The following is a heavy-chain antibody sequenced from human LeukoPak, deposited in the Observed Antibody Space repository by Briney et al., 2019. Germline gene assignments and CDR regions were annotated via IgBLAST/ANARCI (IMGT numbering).Heavy chain of an antibody. Sequence: GGSLRLSCAASGFTFSSYSMNWVRQAPGKGLEWVSYISSSSSTIYYADSVKGRFTISRDNAKNSLYLQMNSLRADDTAVYYCARGSPPRVYYDRSGYYSYYFDYWGQGTLVTVSS. V-gene: IGHV3-48*01. CDR2: ISSSSSTI. D-gene: IGHD3-22*01. CDR3: ARGSPPRVYYDRSGYYSYYFDY. CDR1: GFTFSSYS. J-gene: IGHJ4*02.